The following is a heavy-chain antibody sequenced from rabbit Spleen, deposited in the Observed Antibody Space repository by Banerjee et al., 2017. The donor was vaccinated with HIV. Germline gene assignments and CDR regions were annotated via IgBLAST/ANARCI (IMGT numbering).Heavy chain of an antibody. CDR1: GVSFSDKDV. CDR2: INIVTGKS. Sequence: QEQLEETGGGLVQPGGSLTLSCKASGVSFSDKDVMCWVRQAPGKGLEWIACINIVTGKSVYASWAKGRFIMSRTSSTTVTLQVTSLTAADTATYFCARDSGSSFSSYGMDLWGPGTLVTVS. D-gene: IGHD8-1*01. CDR3: ARDSGSSFSSYGMDL. V-gene: IGHV1S45*01. J-gene: IGHJ6*01.